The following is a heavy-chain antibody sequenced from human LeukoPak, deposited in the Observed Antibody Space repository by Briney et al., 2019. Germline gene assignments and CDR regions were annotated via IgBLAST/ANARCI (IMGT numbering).Heavy chain of an antibody. CDR1: GYTFTGYY. CDR3: ARRSSGWFYGMDV. J-gene: IGHJ6*02. D-gene: IGHD6-19*01. V-gene: IGHV1-2*02. Sequence: ASVKGSCKASGYTFTGYYMHWVRQAPGQGLEWMGWINPNSGGTNYAQKFQGRVTMTRDTSISTAYMELSRLRSDDTAVYYCARRSSGWFYGMDVWGQGTTVTVSS. CDR2: INPNSGGT.